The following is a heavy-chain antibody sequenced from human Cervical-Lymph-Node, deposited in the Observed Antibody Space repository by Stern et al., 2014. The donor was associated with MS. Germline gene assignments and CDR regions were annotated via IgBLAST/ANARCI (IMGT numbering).Heavy chain of an antibody. CDR1: GFTFSSYD. CDR3: ARGHSSGWSPYYFDF. J-gene: IGHJ4*02. CDR2: LGTAGDT. Sequence: EMQLVESGGGLVQPGGSLRLSCAASGFTFSSYDMHWVRPATGTVLELVSALGTAGDTYYPGSVKGRFTISRENAKNSLYLQMNSLRAGDTAVYYCARGHSSGWSPYYFDFWGQGTLVTVSS. V-gene: IGHV3-13*01. D-gene: IGHD6-19*01.